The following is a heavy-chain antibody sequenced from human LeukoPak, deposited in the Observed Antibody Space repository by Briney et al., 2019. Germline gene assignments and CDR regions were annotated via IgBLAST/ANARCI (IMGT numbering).Heavy chain of an antibody. V-gene: IGHV1-2*02. CDR2: INPNRGGT. J-gene: IGHJ4*02. D-gene: IGHD2-15*01. CDR3: ARGGKLGYCSGGSCYWYYFDY. Sequence: ASVKVSCKASGYTFTSYGICWVRQAPGQGLEWMGWINPNRGGTNYAQKFQGRVTMTRDTSISTAYMELSRLRSDDTAVYYCARGGKLGYCSGGSCYWYYFDYWGQGTLVTVSS. CDR1: GYTFTSYG.